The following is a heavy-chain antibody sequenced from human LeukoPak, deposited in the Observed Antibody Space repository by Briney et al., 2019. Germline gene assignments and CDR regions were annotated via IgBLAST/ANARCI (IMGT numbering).Heavy chain of an antibody. D-gene: IGHD6-13*01. J-gene: IGHJ5*02. CDR1: GGSIRSYY. Sequence: SETLSLTCTVSGGSIRSYYWSWIRQPPGKGLEWIGYIYFSGSTSYNPSLKSRVTISVDRSKNQFSLKLSSVAAADTAVYYCARATSSSWYGDWFDPWGQGTLVTVSS. CDR2: IYFSGST. V-gene: IGHV4-59*01. CDR3: ARATSSSWYGDWFDP.